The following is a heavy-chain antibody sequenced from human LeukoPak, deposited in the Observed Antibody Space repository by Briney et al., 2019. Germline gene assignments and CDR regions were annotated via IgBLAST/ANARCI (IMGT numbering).Heavy chain of an antibody. CDR2: IRGSGGST. D-gene: IGHD3-22*01. Sequence: GGSLRLSCAASGFTFSSYAMSWVRQAPWKGLEWVSAIRGSGGSTYYADSVKGRFTISRDNSKNTLYLQMNSLRAEDTAVYYCAKIGDSSGYYRGFRDYWGQGTLVTVSS. V-gene: IGHV3-23*01. CDR3: AKIGDSSGYYRGFRDY. J-gene: IGHJ4*02. CDR1: GFTFSSYA.